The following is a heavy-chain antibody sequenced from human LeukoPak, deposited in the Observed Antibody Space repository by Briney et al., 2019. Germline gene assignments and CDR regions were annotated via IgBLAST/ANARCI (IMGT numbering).Heavy chain of an antibody. J-gene: IGHJ5*02. Sequence: GSLRLSCAASGFTFSSYWMSCVRQAPGKGLEWVANIKQDGSEKYYVDSGKGRITISRDNAKNSLYLQMNSLRAEDTAVYYCAREPPRDIVVVPAAKAWFDPWGQGTLVTVPS. CDR3: AREPPRDIVVVPAAKAWFDP. D-gene: IGHD2-2*01. CDR1: GFTFSSYW. V-gene: IGHV3-7*01. CDR2: IKQDGSEK.